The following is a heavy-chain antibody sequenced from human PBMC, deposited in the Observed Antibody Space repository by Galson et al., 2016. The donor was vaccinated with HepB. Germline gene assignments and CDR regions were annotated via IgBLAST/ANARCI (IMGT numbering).Heavy chain of an antibody. CDR1: GFSFSNYT. J-gene: IGHJ3*01. CDR2: IKEDGSNT. Sequence: SLRLSCAASGFSFSNYTMSWVRQAPGKGLEWVADIKEDGSNTYYMDSVKGRFTISRDNTRNSLYLQMNSLGVDDTAVYYCARDDSGICDNAFDLWGQGTMVTVSS. CDR3: ARDDSGICDNAFDL. D-gene: IGHD3-22*01. V-gene: IGHV3-7*04.